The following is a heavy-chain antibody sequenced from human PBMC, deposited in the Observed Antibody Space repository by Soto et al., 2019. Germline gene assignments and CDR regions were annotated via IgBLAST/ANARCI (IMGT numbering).Heavy chain of an antibody. D-gene: IGHD6-6*01. CDR3: RRSSSSRPDFAYNMDV. Sequence: GASVKVSRKASGYTFTGYYMHWVRQAPGQGLEWMGWINPNSGGTNYAQKFQGRFTVSRDDSDSTLYLQMSSLRAEDTAIYYCRRSSSSRPDFAYNMDVWGQGTTVTVSS. CDR2: INPNSGGT. V-gene: IGHV1-2*02. J-gene: IGHJ6*02. CDR1: GYTFTGYY.